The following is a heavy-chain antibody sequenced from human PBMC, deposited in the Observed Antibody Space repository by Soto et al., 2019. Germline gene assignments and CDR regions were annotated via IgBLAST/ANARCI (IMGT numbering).Heavy chain of an antibody. J-gene: IGHJ4*02. CDR2: ISSSSSYT. CDR3: ARARKNTMVRGVNDY. V-gene: IGHV3-11*06. D-gene: IGHD3-10*01. CDR1: GFTFSDYY. Sequence: GGSLRLSCAASGFTFSDYYMSWIRQAPGKGLEWVSYISSSSSYTNYADSVRGRFTISRDNAKNSLYLQMNSLRAEDTAVYYCARARKNTMVRGVNDYWGQGTLVTVSS.